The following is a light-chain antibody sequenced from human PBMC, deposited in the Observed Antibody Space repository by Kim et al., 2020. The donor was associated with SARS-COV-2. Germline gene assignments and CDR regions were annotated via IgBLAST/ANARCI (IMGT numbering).Light chain of an antibody. J-gene: IGKJ4*01. CDR1: QSIDTY. Sequence: PGERATRSSRASQSIDTYLTWYQQRPGQAPRLLVYDASSRATGVPDRFSGSASRTDFTRTISSLESEHFSTYHCHQRNSWTPAVSFGGGTKVDI. CDR3: HQRNSWTPAVS. CDR2: DAS. V-gene: IGKV3-11*01.